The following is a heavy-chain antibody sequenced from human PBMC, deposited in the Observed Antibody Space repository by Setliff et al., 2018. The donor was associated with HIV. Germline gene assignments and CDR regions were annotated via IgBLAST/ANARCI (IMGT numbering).Heavy chain of an antibody. J-gene: IGHJ4*02. CDR2: ISTFRDT. Sequence: SETLSLTCSVSGDSVSDYYWSWIRQPPGKGLEWIGDISTFRDTNYSPSLQSRVTISMDTSKNQLSLNPSSATAADTAVYYCSRGTFGGAIAQYYFDYWGQGTLVTVSS. D-gene: IGHD3-16*02. V-gene: IGHV4-4*09. CDR3: SRGTFGGAIAQYYFDY. CDR1: GDSVSDYY.